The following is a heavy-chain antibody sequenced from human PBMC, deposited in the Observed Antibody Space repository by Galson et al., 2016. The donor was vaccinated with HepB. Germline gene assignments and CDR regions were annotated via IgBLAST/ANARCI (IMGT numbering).Heavy chain of an antibody. D-gene: IGHD6-19*01. V-gene: IGHV3-7*02. Sequence: SLRLSCAASGFTFSSYWMTWVRQAPGKGLEWVANINLDGSRKYYVDSVKGRFTISRDNGKNSLYLEMKSLRAEDTAVYYCVSGYISGLWGQGTLVTVSS. CDR3: VSGYISGL. CDR2: INLDGSRK. CDR1: GFTFSSYW. J-gene: IGHJ1*01.